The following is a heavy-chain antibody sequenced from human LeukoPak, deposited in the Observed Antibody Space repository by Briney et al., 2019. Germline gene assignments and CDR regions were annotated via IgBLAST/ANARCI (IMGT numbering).Heavy chain of an antibody. Sequence: ASVKVSCKASGYTFTSYDINWVRQATGQGLEWMGWMNPNSGNTGYAQKFQGRVTMTRNTSISTAYMELSSLRSEDTAVYYCASLVTGDYYYGMDVWGQGTTVTVSS. D-gene: IGHD1-1*01. CDR2: MNPNSGNT. CDR3: ASLVTGDYYYGMDV. J-gene: IGHJ6*02. V-gene: IGHV1-8*01. CDR1: GYTFTSYD.